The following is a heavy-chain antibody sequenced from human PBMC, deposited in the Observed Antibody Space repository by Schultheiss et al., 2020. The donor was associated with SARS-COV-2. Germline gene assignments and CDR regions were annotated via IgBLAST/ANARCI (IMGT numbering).Heavy chain of an antibody. CDR3: ARVGGVFFAIVVVPAAMDY. CDR2: IYYSGST. D-gene: IGHD2-2*01. J-gene: IGHJ4*02. V-gene: IGHV4-61*05. CDR1: GGSISSSSYY. Sequence: SQTLSLTCTVSGGSISSSSYYWGWIRQPPGKGLEWIGYIYYSGSTNYNPSLKSRVTISVDTSKNQFSLKLSSVTAADTAVYYCARVGGVFFAIVVVPAAMDYWGQGTLVTVSS.